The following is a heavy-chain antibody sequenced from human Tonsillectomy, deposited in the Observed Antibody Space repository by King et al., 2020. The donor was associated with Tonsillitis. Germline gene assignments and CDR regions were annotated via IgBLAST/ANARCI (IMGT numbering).Heavy chain of an antibody. CDR3: AREGEYSSSSAFFDY. CDR2: IWSGGSNK. J-gene: IGHJ4*02. CDR1: GFTFNNYG. Sequence: QLVQSGGGVVQPGRSLRLSCAASGFTFNNYGMHWVRQAPGKGLEWVAVIWSGGSNKYYADSVKGRFTISRDNSKNTLYLQMNSLRAEDTSFYYWAREGEYSSSSAFFDYWGQGTLVTV. V-gene: IGHV3-33*01. D-gene: IGHD6-6*01.